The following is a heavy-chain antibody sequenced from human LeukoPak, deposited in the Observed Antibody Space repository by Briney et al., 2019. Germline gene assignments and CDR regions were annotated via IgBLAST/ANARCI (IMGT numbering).Heavy chain of an antibody. D-gene: IGHD3-16*01. CDR2: ISSSGGNT. CDR3: AKGAGYYDYVWGSYDYYYGMDV. CDR1: GFTFSSYA. V-gene: IGHV3-23*01. Sequence: GGSLRLSCAASGFTFSSYAMSWVRQAPGKGLEWVSAISSSGGNTYYADSVKGRFTISRDNSKNTLYLQMNSLRAEDTAVYYCAKGAGYYDYVWGSYDYYYGMDVWGQGTTVTVSS. J-gene: IGHJ6*02.